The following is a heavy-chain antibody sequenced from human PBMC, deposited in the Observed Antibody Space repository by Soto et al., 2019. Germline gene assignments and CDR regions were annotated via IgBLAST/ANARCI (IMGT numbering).Heavy chain of an antibody. CDR1: GFIFSTYT. Sequence: EGQLVESGGGLVLPGGSLRLSCAASGFIFSTYTLNWVRQAPGKGLEWVSYISAGSDAIHYADSVKGRFTVSRDNAKNSLLLQMNSLRDEDTAVYYCARLYTTSRVGAWFEPWGQGTLVTVSS. CDR2: ISAGSDAI. CDR3: ARLYTTSRVGAWFEP. D-gene: IGHD3-16*01. V-gene: IGHV3-48*02. J-gene: IGHJ5*02.